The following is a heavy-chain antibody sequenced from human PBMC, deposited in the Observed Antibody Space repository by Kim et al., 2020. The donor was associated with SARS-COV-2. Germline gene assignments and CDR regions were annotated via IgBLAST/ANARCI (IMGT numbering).Heavy chain of an antibody. V-gene: IGHV1-3*01. D-gene: IGHD2-15*01. CDR3: ASSWGYCSGGSCYSLDGMDV. Sequence: ASVKVSCKASGYTFTSYAMHWVRQAPGQRLEWMGWINAGNGNTKYSQKFQGRVTITRDTSASTAYMELSSLRSEDTAVYYCASSWGYCSGGSCYSLDGMDVWGQGTTVTVSS. CDR1: GYTFTSYA. J-gene: IGHJ6*02. CDR2: INAGNGNT.